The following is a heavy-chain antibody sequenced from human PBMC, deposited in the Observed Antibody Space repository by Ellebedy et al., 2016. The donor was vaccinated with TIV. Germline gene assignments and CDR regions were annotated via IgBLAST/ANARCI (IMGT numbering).Heavy chain of an antibody. CDR1: GFTFSSHG. J-gene: IGHJ4*02. D-gene: IGHD3-22*01. CDR3: ARRSYYDSSGIEYYFDY. CDR2: ISYDGSNK. Sequence: GGSLRLXXAASGFTFSSHGMHWVRQAPGKGLEWVAVISYDGSNKYYADSVKGRFTISRDNSKNTLYLQMNSLRAEDTAVYYCARRSYYDSSGIEYYFDYWGQGTLVTVSS. V-gene: IGHV3-30*03.